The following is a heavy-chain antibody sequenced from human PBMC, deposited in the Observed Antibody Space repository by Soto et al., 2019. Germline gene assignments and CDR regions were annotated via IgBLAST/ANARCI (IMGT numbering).Heavy chain of an antibody. Sequence: ASVKVSCKASGHSITSHYMHWVRQAPGQGLEWMGTIDPTGGIRNYAQRFQGRLTMTRDTSTSTAYMELRSLRSDDTAVYYCAREGVAPYYYYGMDVWGQGTPVTVSS. D-gene: IGHD5-12*01. J-gene: IGHJ6*02. CDR1: GHSITSHY. CDR2: IDPTGGIR. V-gene: IGHV1-46*01. CDR3: AREGVAPYYYYGMDV.